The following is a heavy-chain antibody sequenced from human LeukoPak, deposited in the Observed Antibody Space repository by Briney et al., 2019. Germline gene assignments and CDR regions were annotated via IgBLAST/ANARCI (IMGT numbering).Heavy chain of an antibody. J-gene: IGHJ4*02. CDR3: ASVRQWLGTYYFDY. D-gene: IGHD6-19*01. V-gene: IGHV4-30-4*01. CDR1: GGSISSGDFY. CDR2: IYNTAST. Sequence: PSQTLSLTCTVSGGSISSGDFYWGWIRQPPGKGLEWIGFIYNTASTYYNRSLQSRPTISMHTSENQFSLNLSSVTAADTAVYFCASVRQWLGTYYFDYWGQGILVTVSS.